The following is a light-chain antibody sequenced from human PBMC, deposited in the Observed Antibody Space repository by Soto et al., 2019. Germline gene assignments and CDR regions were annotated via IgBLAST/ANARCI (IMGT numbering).Light chain of an antibody. Sequence: QSVLTQPPSASGSPGQSVTISCVGTSSDVGAYDYVSWYLQHPGEAPKLIIYEVNKRPSGVSDRFSGSKSGNTASLTVSGLQGEDEGEYYCSSSAGSNNLGVFGTGTKVTVL. CDR3: SSSAGSNNLGV. CDR1: SSDVGAYDY. CDR2: EVN. V-gene: IGLV2-8*01. J-gene: IGLJ1*01.